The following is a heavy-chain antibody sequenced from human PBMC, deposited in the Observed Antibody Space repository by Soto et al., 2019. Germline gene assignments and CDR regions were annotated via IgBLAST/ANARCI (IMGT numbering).Heavy chain of an antibody. CDR2: VYHTGDT. CDR1: GGTVASSHC. V-gene: IGHV4-4*02. CDR3: AREIVTAGGNNYFDP. Sequence: KPSETLSLTCGVSGGTVASSHCWSWVRQSPGRGLEWIGNVYHTGDTNFNPSLQSRVTFSVDKSNNQFSLRLTSVTAADTAVYFCAREIVTAGGNNYFDPWGPGTLVTVSS. D-gene: IGHD2-21*02. J-gene: IGHJ5*02.